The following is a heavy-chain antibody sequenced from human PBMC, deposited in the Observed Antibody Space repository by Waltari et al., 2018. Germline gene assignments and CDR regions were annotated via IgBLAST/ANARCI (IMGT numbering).Heavy chain of an antibody. CDR1: GGSINTFY. Sequence: QVQLQESGPGLVKPSETLSLTCTVSGGSINTFYWNWIRQPPGKGLEWIGNIYDSGSTNYSPSFKSRFTISGDTSKNQFSLTLSSVTAADTAVYYCARGGSGSRANFDCWGQGTLVTVSS. CDR3: ARGGSGSRANFDC. D-gene: IGHD3-10*01. CDR2: IYDSGST. V-gene: IGHV4-59*01. J-gene: IGHJ4*02.